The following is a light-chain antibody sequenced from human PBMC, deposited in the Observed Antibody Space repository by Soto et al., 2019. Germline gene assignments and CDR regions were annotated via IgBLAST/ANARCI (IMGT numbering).Light chain of an antibody. CDR3: QQLKSYPLT. CDR1: QGISSF. Sequence: DIKLTQSPSFLSASVGDRVTITCRASQGISSFLAWYQQRPGKAPKLLIYAASTLESGVPSRFSGSGSGTEFTLTISSLQPEDVATYYCQQLKSYPLTFGEGTKVEIK. CDR2: AAS. J-gene: IGKJ4*01. V-gene: IGKV1-9*01.